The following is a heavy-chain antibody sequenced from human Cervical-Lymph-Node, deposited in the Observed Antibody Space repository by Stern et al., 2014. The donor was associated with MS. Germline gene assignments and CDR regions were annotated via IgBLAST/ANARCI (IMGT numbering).Heavy chain of an antibody. CDR1: GFSFYTHG. CDR3: AKDLSYTWSFDY. J-gene: IGHJ4*02. Sequence: QVQLVESGGGVVQPGTSLRLSCAASGFSFYTHGMHWVRQAPGKGLEWVAFISYDGKNQYYADSVRSRFTISRDNPKKTLSLQLDSLRVEDTAVYHCAKDLSYTWSFDYWGQGTLLAVSS. V-gene: IGHV3-30*18. CDR2: ISYDGKNQ. D-gene: IGHD1-26*01.